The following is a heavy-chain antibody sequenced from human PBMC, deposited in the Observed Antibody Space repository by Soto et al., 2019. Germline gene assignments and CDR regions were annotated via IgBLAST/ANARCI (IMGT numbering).Heavy chain of an antibody. V-gene: IGHV3-21*01. CDR3: ARGGRYCSGGSCYSDPYY. CDR2: ISSSSSYI. Sequence: SGGSLRLSCAASGFTFSSYSMNWVRQAPGKGLEWVSSISSSSSYIYYADSVKGRFTISRDNAKNSLYLQMNSLRAEDTAVYYCARGGRYCSGGSCYSDPYYWGQGTLVTVSS. CDR1: GFTFSSYS. D-gene: IGHD2-15*01. J-gene: IGHJ4*02.